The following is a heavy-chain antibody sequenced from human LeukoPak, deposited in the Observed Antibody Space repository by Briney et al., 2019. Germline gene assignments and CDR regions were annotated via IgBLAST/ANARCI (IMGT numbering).Heavy chain of an antibody. CDR1: GFTFSSYW. J-gene: IGHJ6*03. CDR3: ATGFFYYYYMDV. CDR2: INSDGSST. D-gene: IGHD3-3*01. Sequence: GGSLRLSCAASGFTFSSYWMNWVRQAPGKGLVGVSRINSDGSSTSYADSVKGRFTISRDNAKNTLYLQMNSLRAEDTAVYYCATGFFYYYYMDVWGKGTTVTISS. V-gene: IGHV3-74*01.